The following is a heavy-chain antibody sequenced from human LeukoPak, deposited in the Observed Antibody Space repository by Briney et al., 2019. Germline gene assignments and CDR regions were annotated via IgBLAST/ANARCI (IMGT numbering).Heavy chain of an antibody. CDR2: IYTSEST. J-gene: IGHJ3*02. CDR1: GGSISSYY. D-gene: IGHD6-13*01. V-gene: IGHV4-4*07. Sequence: PSETLSLTCTVSGGSISSYYWSWIRQPAGKGLEWIGRIYTSESTNYNPSLKSRVTMSVDTSKNQFSLKLSSVTAADTAVYYCARDPVAAAGNDAFDIWGQGTMVTVSS. CDR3: ARDPVAAAGNDAFDI.